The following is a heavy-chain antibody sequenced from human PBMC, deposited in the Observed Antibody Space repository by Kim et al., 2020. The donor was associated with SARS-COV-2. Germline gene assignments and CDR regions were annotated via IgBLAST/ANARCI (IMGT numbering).Heavy chain of an antibody. V-gene: IGHV1-8*01. CDR3: ARGLGDYSDY. D-gene: IGHD3-16*01. Sequence: NTGYAQKFQGRVTMTRNTSISTAYMELSSLRSEETAVYYCARGLGDYSDYWGQGTLVTVSS. J-gene: IGHJ4*02. CDR2: NT.